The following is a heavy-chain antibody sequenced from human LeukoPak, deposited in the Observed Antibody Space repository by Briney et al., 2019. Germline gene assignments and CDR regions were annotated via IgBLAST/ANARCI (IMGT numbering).Heavy chain of an antibody. Sequence: SETLSLTCTVSGGSISSGSYYWSWIRQPAGKGLEWIGSIYYSGSTNYNPSLKSRVTISVDTSKNQFSLKLSSVTAADTAVYYCARGPYYDILTGYPTDFDYWGQGTLVTVSS. CDR3: ARGPYYDILTGYPTDFDY. D-gene: IGHD3-9*01. CDR2: IYYSGST. CDR1: GGSISSGSYY. V-gene: IGHV4-39*07. J-gene: IGHJ4*02.